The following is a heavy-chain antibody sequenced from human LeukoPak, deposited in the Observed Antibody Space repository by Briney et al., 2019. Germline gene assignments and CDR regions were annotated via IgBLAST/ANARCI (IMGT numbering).Heavy chain of an antibody. V-gene: IGHV4-39*07. CDR2: IFYTGKT. CDR1: GGSVYTSDYY. J-gene: IGHJ4*02. CDR3: ARVFDS. Sequence: SETLSLTCTVSGGSVYTSDYYWGWVRQPPGKGPEWIGDIFYTGKTNYNPSLKSRVSISIDTSKNQFSLKLTSVTAADTAVYYCARVFDSWGQGTQVTVSS.